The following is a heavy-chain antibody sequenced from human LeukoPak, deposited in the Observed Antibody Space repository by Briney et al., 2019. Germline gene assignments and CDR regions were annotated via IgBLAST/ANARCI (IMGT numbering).Heavy chain of an antibody. Sequence: PGGSLRLSCAASGFTFSSYWMSWVRQAPGKGLEWVANIKQDGSEKYYVDSVKGRFTISRDNAKNSLYLQMNSLRAEDTAVYYCARGGIIAAAGTSDFDYWGQGTLVTVSS. CDR2: IKQDGSEK. CDR3: ARGGIIAAAGTSDFDY. V-gene: IGHV3-7*01. D-gene: IGHD6-13*01. J-gene: IGHJ4*02. CDR1: GFTFSSYW.